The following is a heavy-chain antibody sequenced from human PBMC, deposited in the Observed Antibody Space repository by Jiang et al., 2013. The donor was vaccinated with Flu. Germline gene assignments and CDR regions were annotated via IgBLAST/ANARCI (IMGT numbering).Heavy chain of an antibody. CDR3: AKDIGPYIVVGPAATRVGYYYYGMDV. D-gene: IGHD2-2*01. CDR1: GFTSDDYA. CDR2: ISWNSGSI. V-gene: IGHV3-9*02. Sequence: GLVQPGRSLRLSCVVSGFTSDDYAMHWVRQAPGEGLEWVSSISWNSGSIDYADSVKGRFTISRDNAKNSLYLQMNSLRAEDTALYYCAKDIGPYIVVGPAATRVGYYYYGMDVWGQGTTVTVSS. J-gene: IGHJ6*02.